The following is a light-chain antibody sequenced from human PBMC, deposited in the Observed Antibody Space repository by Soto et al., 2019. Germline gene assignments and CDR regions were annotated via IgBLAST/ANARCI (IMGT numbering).Light chain of an antibody. V-gene: IGKV3-15*01. CDR3: QQYKSWPPLT. Sequence: DIVMTQSQAILSVSLGERATLSCLASQSISDNLAWYQQRSGQAPRLLIYGASTRATGVPARFSGSGSGTEFTRTISSLQADDFAIYYCQQYKSWPPLTVGGGLKVE. CDR2: GAS. J-gene: IGKJ4*01. CDR1: QSISDN.